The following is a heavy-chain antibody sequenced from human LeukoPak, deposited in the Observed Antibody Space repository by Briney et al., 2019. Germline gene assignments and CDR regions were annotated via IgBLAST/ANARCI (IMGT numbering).Heavy chain of an antibody. CDR2: ISSSGSTI. J-gene: IGHJ6*03. V-gene: IGHV3-48*03. CDR3: ARGPYASGSYGRRGWVHYMDV. Sequence: PGGSLRLSCAASGFTFSSYEMNWVRQAPGKGLEWVSYISSSGSTIYYADPVKGRFTISRDNAKNSLYLQMNSLRAEDTAVYYCARGPYASGSYGRRGWVHYMDVWGKGTTVTISS. CDR1: GFTFSSYE. D-gene: IGHD3-10*01.